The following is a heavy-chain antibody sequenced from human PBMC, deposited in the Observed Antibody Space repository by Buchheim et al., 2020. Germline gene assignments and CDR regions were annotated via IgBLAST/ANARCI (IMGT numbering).Heavy chain of an antibody. CDR3: VKNSGWFNT. CDR2: ISGQSDTT. J-gene: IGHJ5*02. Sequence: EFQLLDSGGDLVQPGRSLRLSCVASGFPFGKTDMSWVRQAPGKGLEWVSTISGQSDTTDYADSVRGRFTISRDNSKNTVRLQLNSLRVEDTAVYYCVKNSGWFNTWGPGTL. V-gene: IGHV3-23*01. CDR1: GFPFGKTD. D-gene: IGHD1-26*01.